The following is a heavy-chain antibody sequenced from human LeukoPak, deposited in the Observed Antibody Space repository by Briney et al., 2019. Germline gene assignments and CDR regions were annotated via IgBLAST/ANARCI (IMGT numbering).Heavy chain of an antibody. V-gene: IGHV3-7*01. Sequence: PGGSLRLSCTASGFTFSNFWMSWVRQAPGKGLEWVANIKQDGSEKYYVDSVKGRFTISRDNAKNSLYLQMNSLRAEDTAVYYCARVVKVRGVIITAYFDYWGQGTLVTVSS. J-gene: IGHJ4*02. CDR2: IKQDGSEK. CDR3: ARVVKVRGVIITAYFDY. CDR1: GFTFSNFW. D-gene: IGHD3-10*01.